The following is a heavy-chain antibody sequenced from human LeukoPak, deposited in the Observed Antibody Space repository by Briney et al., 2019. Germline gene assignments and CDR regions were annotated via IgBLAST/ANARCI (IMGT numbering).Heavy chain of an antibody. CDR2: ISVSGNT. CDR1: GFTLSSYA. CDR3: ARDRDNVAGSRGYFDY. D-gene: IGHD6-19*01. V-gene: IGHV3-21*01. J-gene: IGHJ4*02. Sequence: GGSLRLSCAASGFTLSSYAMSWVRQAPGKGLEWVSAISVSGNTYHADSLKGRFTISRDNAKNSLYLQMNSLRAEDTAVYYCARDRDNVAGSRGYFDYWGQGTLVTVSS.